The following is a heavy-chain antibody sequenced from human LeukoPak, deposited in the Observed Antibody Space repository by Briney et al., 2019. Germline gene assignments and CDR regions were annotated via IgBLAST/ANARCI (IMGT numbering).Heavy chain of an antibody. V-gene: IGHV1-18*01. CDR2: ISAYNGNT. J-gene: IGHJ3*02. CDR3: ASLAAASGDDAFDI. Sequence: ASVKVSCKASGYTFTSYGISWVRQAPGQGLEWMGWISAYNGNTNYAQKLQGRVTMTTDTSKSTAYLELRSLRSDDTAVYYCASLAAASGDDAFDIWGQGTMVTVSS. D-gene: IGHD6-13*01. CDR1: GYTFTSYG.